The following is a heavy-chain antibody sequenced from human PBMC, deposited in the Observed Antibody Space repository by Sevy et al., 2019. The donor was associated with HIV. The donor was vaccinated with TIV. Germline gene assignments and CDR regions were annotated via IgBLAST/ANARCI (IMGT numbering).Heavy chain of an antibody. CDR2: IKSKGDNYAT. V-gene: IGHV3-73*01. D-gene: IGHD2-21*02. CDR1: GFSFRDSA. J-gene: IGHJ4*02. CDR3: WSLDLVVTGATFRCRNPKTIDW. Sequence: GGSLRLSCEASGFSFRDSAVHWVRQPFGKGLEWVGRIKSKGDNYATLYSSSVKGRFIISRDDSSNTAYLQMNSLQTEDTAIYYRWSLDLVVTGATFRCRNPKTIDWWGQGSLVTVSS.